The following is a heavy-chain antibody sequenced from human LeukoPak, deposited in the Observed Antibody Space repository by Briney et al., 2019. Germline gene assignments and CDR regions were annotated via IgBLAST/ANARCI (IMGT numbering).Heavy chain of an antibody. CDR3: ARGTRHGWELVV. CDR1: GFXVSNNY. Sequence: PGGSLTLSCAASGFXVSNNYMNWVRQAPGKGLEWVALISSSGSTISYADSVKGRSTISRDNAKHSLFLQMNSLRAEDTAVYYCARGTRHGWELVVWGLGTLVTVSS. CDR2: ISSSGSTI. J-gene: IGHJ4*02. V-gene: IGHV3-11*04. D-gene: IGHD1-26*01.